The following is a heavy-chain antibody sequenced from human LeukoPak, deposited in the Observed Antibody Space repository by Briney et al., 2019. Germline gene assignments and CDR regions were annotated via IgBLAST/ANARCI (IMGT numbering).Heavy chain of an antibody. CDR3: ARVNINNWHSCDY. Sequence: ASVKVSCKASGYTFTGYYVHWVRQAPGQGLEWMGRINPNNGDSNFAQKFQGRVTMTRDTSISTVYMDLSRLRSDDTAVYYCARVNINNWHSCDYWGQGTLVTVSS. CDR1: GYTFTGYY. CDR2: INPNNGDS. J-gene: IGHJ4*02. V-gene: IGHV1-2*06. D-gene: IGHD1-1*01.